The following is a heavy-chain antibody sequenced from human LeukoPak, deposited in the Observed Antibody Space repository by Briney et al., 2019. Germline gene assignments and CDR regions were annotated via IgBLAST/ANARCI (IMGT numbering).Heavy chain of an antibody. CDR1: GFTFSSYV. V-gene: IGHV3-48*04. D-gene: IGHD1-26*01. CDR3: ARARHMWAYYYYYMDV. Sequence: GGSLRLSCAASGFTFSSYVMHWVRQAPGKGLEWVSYISSSGSTIYYADSVKGRFTISRDNAKNSLYLQMNSLRAEDTAVYYCARARHMWAYYYYYMDVWGKGTTVTVSS. J-gene: IGHJ6*03. CDR2: ISSSGSTI.